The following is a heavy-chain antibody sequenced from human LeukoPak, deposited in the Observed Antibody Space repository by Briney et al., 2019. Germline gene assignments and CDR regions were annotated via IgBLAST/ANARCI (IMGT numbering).Heavy chain of an antibody. CDR1: GYTFTGYY. D-gene: IGHD5-24*01. CDR3: AREGRNGYNEGYFDY. V-gene: IGHV1-2*02. J-gene: IGHJ4*02. CDR2: INPNSGGT. Sequence: ASVKVSCKASGYTFTGYYMHWVRQAPGQGLDWMGWINPNSGGTKYAQNFQGRVTLTTDTSINTAYMELCSLRSDDTAVYYCAREGRNGYNEGYFDYWGRGTLVTVSS.